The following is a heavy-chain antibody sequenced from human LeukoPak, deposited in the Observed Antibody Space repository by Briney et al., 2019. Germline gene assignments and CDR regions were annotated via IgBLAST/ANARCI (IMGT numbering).Heavy chain of an antibody. CDR1: GGTFGNYA. CDR3: ARGFNGDYQYV. D-gene: IGHD4-17*01. CDR2: IIPILAIP. V-gene: IGHV1-69*04. Sequence: ASVKVSCKASGGTFGNYAISWVRQAPGQGLEWMGRIIPILAIPNYAQKFQGRVTITADIPTSTAYMELSSLRSDDTAVYYCARGFNGDYQYVWGQGTLVTVSS. J-gene: IGHJ4*02.